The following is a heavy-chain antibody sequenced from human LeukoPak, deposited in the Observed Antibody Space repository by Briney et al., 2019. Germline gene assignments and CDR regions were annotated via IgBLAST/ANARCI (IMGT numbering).Heavy chain of an antibody. Sequence: PGGSLRLSCAASGFTFSSSAMTWVRQAPGKGLEGVSGITGSGGNPCYAGSVKGRITLSRDNSKNTLYLQMTSLRAEDTAIYYCAKAAQLVGATWPYGMDVWGEGTTVTVSS. D-gene: IGHD1-26*01. CDR1: GFTFSSSA. J-gene: IGHJ6*04. V-gene: IGHV3-23*01. CDR2: ITGSGGNP. CDR3: AKAAQLVGATWPYGMDV.